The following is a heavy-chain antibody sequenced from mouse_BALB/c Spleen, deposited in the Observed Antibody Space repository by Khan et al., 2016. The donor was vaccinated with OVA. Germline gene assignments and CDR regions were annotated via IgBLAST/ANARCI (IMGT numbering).Heavy chain of an antibody. CDR1: GYTFTSYV. Sequence: EVQLQESGPELVKPGASVKMSCKASGYTFTSYVMHWVKQKPGLGLEWIGYIYPFNDDTKYNEKFKGKATLTSDKSSSTAYMVLSGLTSEDSAVYYCAPVGNYYVSFAYWGQGTLVTVSA. D-gene: IGHD1-1*01. CDR3: APVGNYYVSFAY. J-gene: IGHJ3*01. V-gene: IGHV1S136*01. CDR2: IYPFNDDT.